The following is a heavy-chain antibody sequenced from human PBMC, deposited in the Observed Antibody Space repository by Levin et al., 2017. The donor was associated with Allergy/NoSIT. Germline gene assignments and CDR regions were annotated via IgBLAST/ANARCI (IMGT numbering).Heavy chain of an antibody. D-gene: IGHD3-10*01. J-gene: IGHJ3*02. CDR3: TTVNTASGRPHAFDI. Sequence: GESLKISCAASGFTFSNAFMSWVRQAPGKGLEWVGRIKSKTDGGSTDYAAPVKGRFTISRDDSKNTLYLQMDTLKTEDTAVYYCTTVNTASGRPHAFDIWGQGTMVTVSS. CDR2: IKSKTDGGST. V-gene: IGHV3-15*01. CDR1: GFTFSNAF.